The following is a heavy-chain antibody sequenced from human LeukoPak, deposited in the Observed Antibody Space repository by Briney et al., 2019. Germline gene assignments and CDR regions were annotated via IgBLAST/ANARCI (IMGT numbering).Heavy chain of an antibody. CDR1: GYTFTSYG. Sequence: ASVKVSSKASGYTFTSYGISWVRQAPGQGLEWMGWISAYNGNTNYAQKLQGRVTMTTDTSTSTAYMELRSLRSDDTAVYYCARTPTGDRTYYCDSSGYYYGAFDIWGQGTMVTVSS. CDR3: ARTPTGDRTYYCDSSGYYYGAFDI. V-gene: IGHV1-18*01. D-gene: IGHD3-22*01. J-gene: IGHJ3*02. CDR2: ISAYNGNT.